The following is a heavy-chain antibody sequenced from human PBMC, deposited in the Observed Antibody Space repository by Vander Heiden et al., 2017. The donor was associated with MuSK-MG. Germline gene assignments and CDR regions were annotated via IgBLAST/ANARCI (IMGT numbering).Heavy chain of an antibody. CDR3: ARDRWYCSSTSCRTFDY. CDR1: GGSLSRSSW. V-gene: IGHV4-4*02. J-gene: IGHJ4*02. CDR2: IYHSGST. Sequence: QVQLQESGPGLVKPSGTLSLTCAVSGGSLSRSSWWRWGRPPPGKGLEWIGEIYHSGSTNYHPSLKSRVTNSVDKSKTQFSLKLSSVTAADTAVYYCARDRWYCSSTSCRTFDYWGQGPLGTVAS. D-gene: IGHD2-2*01.